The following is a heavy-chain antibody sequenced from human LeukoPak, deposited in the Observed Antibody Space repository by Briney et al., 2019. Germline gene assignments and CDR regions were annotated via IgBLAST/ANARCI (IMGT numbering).Heavy chain of an antibody. D-gene: IGHD3-10*01. CDR3: ARGGDGYGSGSHFRWPYYYYGMDV. Sequence: QPGGSLRLSCAASESIVSGNYMTWVRQAPGKGLEWVSAISGSGGSTYYADSVKGRFTISRDNSKNTLYLQMNSLRAEDTAVYYCARGGDGYGSGSHFRWPYYYYGMDVWGQGTAVTVSS. V-gene: IGHV3-66*02. J-gene: IGHJ6*02. CDR1: ESIVSGNY. CDR2: ISGSGGST.